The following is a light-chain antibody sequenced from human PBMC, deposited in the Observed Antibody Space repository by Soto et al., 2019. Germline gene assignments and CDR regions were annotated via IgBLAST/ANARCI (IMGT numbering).Light chain of an antibody. V-gene: IGKV3D-15*01. Sequence: EIVMTQSPATLSVSPGERATLSCRASQSVSSNLAWYQQKPGQAPRLLIYGASTRATGIPARFSGSGSGTDFTLTISSLEPEDFAVYYCQQRIDWPLTFGGGTKVEIK. J-gene: IGKJ4*01. CDR3: QQRIDWPLT. CDR1: QSVSSN. CDR2: GAS.